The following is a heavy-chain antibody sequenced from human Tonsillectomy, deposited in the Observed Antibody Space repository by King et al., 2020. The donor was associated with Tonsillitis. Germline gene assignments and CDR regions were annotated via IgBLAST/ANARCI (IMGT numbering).Heavy chain of an antibody. CDR1: GFIFSDYS. V-gene: IGHV3-48*04. CDR2: MGPRDSPI. J-gene: IGHJ4*02. CDR3: ARDRDCAFDC. Sequence: VQLVESGGGLVQPGGSLRLSGVASGFIFSDYSMNWVRQAPGKGLEWLSYMGPRDSPIPYADALKGRFTSSRDNAKNSLYLQMNSLRADDTAVYYCARDRDCAFDCWGQGTLVTVSA. D-gene: IGHD3/OR15-3a*01.